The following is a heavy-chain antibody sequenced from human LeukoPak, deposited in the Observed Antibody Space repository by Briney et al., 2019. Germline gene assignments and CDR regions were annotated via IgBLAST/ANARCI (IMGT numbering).Heavy chain of an antibody. J-gene: IGHJ4*02. CDR1: GFTFSSYA. CDR2: ISYDGSNK. CDR3: AREWGYYDFWSGYRTGYYFDY. Sequence: GGSLRLPCAASGFTFSSYAMHWVRQAPGEGLEWVAVISYDGSNKYYADSVKGRFTISRDNSKNTLYLQMNSLRAEDTAVYYCAREWGYYDFWSGYRTGYYFDYWGQGTLVTVSS. D-gene: IGHD3-3*01. V-gene: IGHV3-30*04.